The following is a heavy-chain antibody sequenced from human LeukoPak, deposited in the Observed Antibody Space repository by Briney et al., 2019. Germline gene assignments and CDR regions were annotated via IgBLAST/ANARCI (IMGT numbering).Heavy chain of an antibody. J-gene: IGHJ4*02. CDR1: GGSFSGYY. CDR3: ARGFFGSSGWYERH. CDR2: INHSGST. Sequence: SETLSLTCAVYGGSFSGYYWSWIRQPPGKGLEWIGEINHSGSTNYNPSLKSRVTISVDTSKNQFSLKLSSVTAADTAVYYCARGFFGSSGWYERHWGQETLVTVSS. D-gene: IGHD6-19*01. V-gene: IGHV4-34*01.